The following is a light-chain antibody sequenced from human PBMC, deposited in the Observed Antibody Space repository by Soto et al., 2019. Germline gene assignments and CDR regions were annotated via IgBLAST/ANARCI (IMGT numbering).Light chain of an antibody. CDR3: QQYEILPLT. CDR1: QSVHNN. V-gene: IGKV3-15*01. J-gene: IGKJ4*02. Sequence: EVVMTQSPATLSVSPGDRATLSCRASQSVHNNLAWYQQKPGQAPRLLIFDTSTSDTDIPISFTGGGSGTAFTLTTSSLQSEDSAVYYCQQYEILPLTFGGGTKVEIK. CDR2: DTS.